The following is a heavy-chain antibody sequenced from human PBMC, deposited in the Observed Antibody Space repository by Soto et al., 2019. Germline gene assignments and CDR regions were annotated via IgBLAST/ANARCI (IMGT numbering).Heavy chain of an antibody. CDR1: GGSISSGGYY. CDR3: ARSTITYCYGMDV. V-gene: IGHV4-31*03. D-gene: IGHD3-10*01. J-gene: IGHJ6*02. CDR2: IYYSGST. Sequence: QVQLQESGPGLVKPSQTLSLTCTVSGGSISSGGYYWSWIRQHPGKGLEWIGYIYYSGSTYYNPSLKSRVTIAVDTSKNQVSLKLSSVTAADTAVYYCARSTITYCYGMDVWGQGTTVTVSS.